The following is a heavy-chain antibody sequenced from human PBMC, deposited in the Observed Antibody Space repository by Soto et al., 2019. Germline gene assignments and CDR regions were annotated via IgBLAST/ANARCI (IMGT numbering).Heavy chain of an antibody. J-gene: IGHJ5*02. CDR1: GYTFTGYY. CDR2: INPNSGGT. V-gene: IGHV1-2*02. D-gene: IGHD6-13*01. Sequence: GASVKVSCKASGYTFTGYYMHWVRQAPGQGLEWMGWINPNSGGTNYAQKFQGRVTMTRDTSISTAYMELSRLRSDDTAVYYCARDLSVSLAAAVAGWFDPWGQGTLVTVSS. CDR3: ARDLSVSLAAAVAGWFDP.